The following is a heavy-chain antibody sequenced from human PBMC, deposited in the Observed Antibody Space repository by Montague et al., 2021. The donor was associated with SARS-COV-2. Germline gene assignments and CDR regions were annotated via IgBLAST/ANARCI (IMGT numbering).Heavy chain of an antibody. CDR3: ARGMGGSYLYYFDY. D-gene: IGHD1-26*01. V-gene: IGHV4-59*01. CDR1: GGSISSYY. CDR2: IYYGGST. J-gene: IGHJ4*02. Sequence: SETLSLTCTVSGGSISSYYWSWIRQPPGKGLEWIGYIYYGGSTNXNPSLKGRVTILVDMSKNQFSLKLSSVSAADTAVYYCARGMGGSYLYYFDYWGQGTLVTVSS.